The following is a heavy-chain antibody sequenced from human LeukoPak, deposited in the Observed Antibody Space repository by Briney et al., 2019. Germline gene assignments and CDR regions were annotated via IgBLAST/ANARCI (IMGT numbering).Heavy chain of an antibody. J-gene: IGHJ4*02. D-gene: IGHD2-15*01. Sequence: GASVKVSCKASGGTFSSYAISWVRQAPGQGLEWMGRIIPILGIANYAQKFQGRVTITADKSTSTAYMELSILRSEDTAVYYCARGYCSGGSCYFDYWGQGTLVTVSS. CDR3: ARGYCSGGSCYFDY. CDR1: GGTFSSYA. V-gene: IGHV1-69*04. CDR2: IIPILGIA.